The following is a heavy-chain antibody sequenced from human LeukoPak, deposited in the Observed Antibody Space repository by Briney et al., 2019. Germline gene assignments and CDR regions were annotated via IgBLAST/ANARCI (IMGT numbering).Heavy chain of an antibody. D-gene: IGHD2-21*02. Sequence: GGSLRLSCAASGFTFTSYWMTWVRQAPGKGLEWVANTKHDGSARYYVDSVKGRFTISRDNVKNSLFLQMDSLRAEDTAVYYCARGGLYGDYYFDYWGQGTLVTVTS. CDR1: GFTFTSYW. J-gene: IGHJ4*02. CDR2: TKHDGSAR. V-gene: IGHV3-7*04. CDR3: ARGGLYGDYYFDY.